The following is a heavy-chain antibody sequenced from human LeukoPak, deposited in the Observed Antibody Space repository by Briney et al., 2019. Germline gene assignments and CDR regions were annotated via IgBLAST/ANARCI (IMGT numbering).Heavy chain of an antibody. CDR3: ARRDRWFDP. J-gene: IGHJ5*02. CDR2: IYRSGST. Sequence: SETLSLTCGVSGYSISSGYYWGWIRQSPGKGLEWIGNIYRSGSTYYNPSLKSRVTISVDTPKNQFSLRLTSVTAADTAVYYCARRDRWFDPWGQGTLVTVSS. V-gene: IGHV4-38-2*01. CDR1: GYSISSGYY.